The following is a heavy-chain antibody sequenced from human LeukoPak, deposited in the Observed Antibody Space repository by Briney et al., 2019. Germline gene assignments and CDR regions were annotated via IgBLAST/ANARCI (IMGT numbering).Heavy chain of an antibody. CDR1: VYTFTSYY. J-gene: IGHJ5*02. CDR2: INPSGGST. D-gene: IGHD3-16*01. Sequence: ASVQVSCKACVYTFTSYYMLWLRQAPGQGLEWMGIINPSGGSTGYAHDFQGRVTLTRNTSLRTAYMELSSLRSQDPAFYYFARVPRGGDRFDPWGQGTLVAVSS. CDR3: ARVPRGGDRFDP. V-gene: IGHV1-46*01.